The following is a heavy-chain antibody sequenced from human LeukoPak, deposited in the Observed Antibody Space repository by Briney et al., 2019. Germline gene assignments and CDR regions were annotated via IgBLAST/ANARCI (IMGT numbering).Heavy chain of an antibody. CDR2: IKSKTDGGTT. CDR1: GFTFSNAW. D-gene: IGHD6-19*01. V-gene: IGHV3-15*01. CDR3: TTRQWLVEQDY. J-gene: IGHJ4*02. Sequence: GGPLRLSCAASGFTFSNAWMSWVRQAPGKGLEWVGRIKSKTDGGTTDYAAPVKGRFTISRDDSKNTLYLQMNSLKTEDTAVYYCTTRQWLVEQDYWGQGTLVTVSS.